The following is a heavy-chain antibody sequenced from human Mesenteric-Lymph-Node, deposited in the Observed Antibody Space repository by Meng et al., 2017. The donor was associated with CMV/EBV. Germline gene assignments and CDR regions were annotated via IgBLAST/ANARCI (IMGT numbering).Heavy chain of an antibody. CDR1: GASITSSRHY. J-gene: IGHJ3*02. D-gene: IGHD3-22*01. CDR2: FYYGGST. CDR3: ASTNYYDSSGYYDAFDI. V-gene: IGHV4-39*01. Sequence: SETLSLTCTVSGASITSSRHYWGWIRQPPGKGLEWIGNFYYGGSTYYNPSLKSRVTISVDTSKNQFSLKLSSVTAADTAVYYCASTNYYDSSGYYDAFDIWGQGTMVTVSS.